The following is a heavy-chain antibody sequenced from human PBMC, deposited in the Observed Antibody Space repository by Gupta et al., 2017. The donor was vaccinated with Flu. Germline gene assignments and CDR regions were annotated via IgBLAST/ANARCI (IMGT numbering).Heavy chain of an antibody. J-gene: IGHJ4*02. CDR3: DARGSSAVGD. CDR1: GFAFDDYA. CDR2: SYGNGGLI. V-gene: IGHV3-9*01. Sequence: DVQLVVSGGGLGQPGRFLRLSCAASGFAFDDYAVHWVRQAAGKGRDGGTASYGNGGLIGYADSVKGRFTIARDNANDSLFLQINSLRPEETAWYYCDARGSSAVGDWGQGSRVTVSS. D-gene: IGHD1-26*01.